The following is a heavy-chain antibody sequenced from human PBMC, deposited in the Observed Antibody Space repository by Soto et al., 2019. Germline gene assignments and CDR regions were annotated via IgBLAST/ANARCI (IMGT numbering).Heavy chain of an antibody. Sequence: TLSVSGAVSGGCISGVGYSLSWIPQPPPKGLEWIGYIYHSGSTYYNPSLKSRVTISVDRSKNQFSLKLSSVTAADTAVYYGAGGIAGRGFGHWGQG. J-gene: IGHJ1*01. D-gene: IGHD6-13*01. CDR2: IYHSGST. CDR3: AGGIAGRGFGH. V-gene: IGHV4-30-2*01. CDR1: GGCISGVGYS.